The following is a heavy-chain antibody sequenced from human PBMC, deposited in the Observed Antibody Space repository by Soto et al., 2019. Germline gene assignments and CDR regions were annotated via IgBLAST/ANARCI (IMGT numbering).Heavy chain of an antibody. CDR3: ARLGDYYQAFDY. CDR2: IYYTGTT. Sequence: PSETLSLTCNVSGSPISSYYWSWFRQPPGQGLEWVGYIYYTGTTTYNPSLRSRVAISVDASKSQFSLDLRSVTAADTAVYYCARLGDYYQAFDYRGHRALVTVSS. D-gene: IGHD3-22*01. V-gene: IGHV4-59*08. J-gene: IGHJ4*01. CDR1: GSPISSYY.